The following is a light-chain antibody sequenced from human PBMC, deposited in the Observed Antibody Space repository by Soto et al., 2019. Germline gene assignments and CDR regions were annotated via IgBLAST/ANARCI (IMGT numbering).Light chain of an antibody. V-gene: IGKV3-15*01. J-gene: IGKJ1*01. CDR2: GAS. CDR1: QFISNR. Sequence: EIVMTQSPATLSVSPGERVTLSCRASQFISNRLAWYQQRPGQPPRLLIYGASTRAAGISARFSGSGSGTEFTLTISSLQSEDCAVYYCQQSSNWPRTLGQGTKVDIK. CDR3: QQSSNWPRT.